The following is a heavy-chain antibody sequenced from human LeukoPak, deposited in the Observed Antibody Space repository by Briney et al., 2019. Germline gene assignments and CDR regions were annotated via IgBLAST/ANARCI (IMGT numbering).Heavy chain of an antibody. D-gene: IGHD3-10*01. Sequence: GGSLRLSCAASGFTFSSYGMHWVRQAPGKGLEWVAFIRYDGSNKYYADSVKGRLTIFRDNSKNTLYLKMNSLRAEDTAVYYCAKDYGSGTYYYYMDVWGKGTTVTISS. V-gene: IGHV3-30*02. CDR2: IRYDGSNK. CDR1: GFTFSSYG. J-gene: IGHJ6*03. CDR3: AKDYGSGTYYYYMDV.